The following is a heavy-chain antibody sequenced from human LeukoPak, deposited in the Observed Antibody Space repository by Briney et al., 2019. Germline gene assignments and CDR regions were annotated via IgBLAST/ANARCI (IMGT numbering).Heavy chain of an antibody. V-gene: IGHV3-30*02. CDR2: IRYDGSDK. CDR3: AKDWGIAARPPYDH. CDR1: GFTLSSYG. J-gene: IGHJ4*02. Sequence: GGSLRLSCAASGFTLSSYGMHWVRQAPGKGLVWVTFIRYDGSDKYYADSVKGRFTISRDNSKNTMYLQMNSLRAEDTAVYYCAKDWGIAARPPYDHWGQGTLVTVSS. D-gene: IGHD6-6*01.